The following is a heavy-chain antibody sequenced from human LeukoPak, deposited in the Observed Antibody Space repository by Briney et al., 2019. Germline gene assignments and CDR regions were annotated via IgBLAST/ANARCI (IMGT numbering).Heavy chain of an antibody. Sequence: ASVKVSCKASGYTFTGYYMHWVRQAPGQGLEWMGWINPNSGGTNYAQKFQGRVTMTRDTSISTAYMELSRLRSDDTAVYYCARHWRYDSGGYYYSFDLWGQGTPVTVSS. D-gene: IGHD3-22*01. CDR1: GYTFTGYY. CDR2: INPNSGGT. V-gene: IGHV1-2*02. CDR3: ARHWRYDSGGYYYSFDL. J-gene: IGHJ4*02.